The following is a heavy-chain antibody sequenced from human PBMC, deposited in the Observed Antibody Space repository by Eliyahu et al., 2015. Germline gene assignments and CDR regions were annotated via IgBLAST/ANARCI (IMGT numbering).Heavy chain of an antibody. CDR1: GGSISSSSYY. V-gene: IGHV4-39*01. Sequence: QLQLQESGPGLVKPSETLSLTCTVSGGSISSSSYYWGWIRQPPGKGLEWIGRIYYSGSTYYNPSLKSRVTISVDTSKNQFSLKLSSVTAADTAVYYCARITQSGYDYIPFDYWGQGTLVTVSS. J-gene: IGHJ4*02. CDR2: IYYSGST. CDR3: ARITQSGYDYIPFDY. D-gene: IGHD5-12*01.